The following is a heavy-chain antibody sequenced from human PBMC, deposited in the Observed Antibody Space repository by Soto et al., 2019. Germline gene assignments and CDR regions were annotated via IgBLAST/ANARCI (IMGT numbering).Heavy chain of an antibody. CDR1: GGSISSSSYY. Sequence: QLQLQESGPGLVKPSETLSLTCTVSGGSISSSSYYWGWIRQPPGKGLEWIGSIYYSGSTYYNPSLKSRVTISVDTSKNQFSLKLSSVTAADTAVYYCARHTGDSSSWPLYYYYYYGMDVWGQGTTVTVSS. D-gene: IGHD6-13*01. V-gene: IGHV4-39*01. CDR3: ARHTGDSSSWPLYYYYYYGMDV. CDR2: IYYSGST. J-gene: IGHJ6*02.